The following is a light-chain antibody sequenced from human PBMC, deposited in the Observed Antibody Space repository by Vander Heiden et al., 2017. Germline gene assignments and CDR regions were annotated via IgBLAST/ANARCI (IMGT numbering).Light chain of an antibody. Sequence: SALTQPASVSGSRGQASTSSCTGTRLDIGSYDRVSWYQQHPGKVPKLIIYDSSERPSGVSSQFSGSKSSNTASLTIAGLQADDEADYYCCSDAGLRGVFGGGTKVTVL. J-gene: IGLJ3*02. CDR1: RLDIGSYDR. CDR3: CSDAGLRGV. V-gene: IGLV2-23*01. CDR2: DSS.